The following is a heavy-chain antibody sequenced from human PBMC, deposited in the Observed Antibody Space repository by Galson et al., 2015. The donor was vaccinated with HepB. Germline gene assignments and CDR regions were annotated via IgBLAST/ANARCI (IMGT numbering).Heavy chain of an antibody. D-gene: IGHD6-13*01. Sequence: ETLSLTCAIYGGSFSGYYWSWIRQPPGKGLEWIGEINHSGSTNYNPSLKSRVTISVDTSKNQFSLKLSSVTAADTAVYYCATKSSSWPRFDPWGQGTLVTVSS. J-gene: IGHJ5*02. CDR3: ATKSSSWPRFDP. CDR2: INHSGST. CDR1: GGSFSGYY. V-gene: IGHV4-34*01.